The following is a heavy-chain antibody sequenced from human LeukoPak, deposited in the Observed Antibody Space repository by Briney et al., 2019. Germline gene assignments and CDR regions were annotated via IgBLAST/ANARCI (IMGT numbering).Heavy chain of an antibody. D-gene: IGHD3-10*01. CDR2: IYYSGST. J-gene: IGHJ6*03. CDR3: ARFVRSSRDYSYYYMDV. Sequence: SETLSLTCTVSGGSISSSSYYWGWIRQPPGKGLEWIGSIYYSGSTYYNPSLKSRVTISVDTSKNQFSLKLSSVTAADTAVYYCARFVRSSRDYSYYYMDVWGKGTTVTVSS. CDR1: GGSISSSSYY. V-gene: IGHV4-39*07.